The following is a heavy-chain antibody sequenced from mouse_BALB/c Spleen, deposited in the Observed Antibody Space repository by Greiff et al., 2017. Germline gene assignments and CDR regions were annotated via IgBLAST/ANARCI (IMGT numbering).Heavy chain of an antibody. CDR1: GFTFSSYG. D-gene: IGHD2-14*01. CDR2: INSNGGST. Sequence: DVKLVESGGGLVQPGGSLKLSCAASGFTFSSYGMSWVRQTPDKRLELVATINSNGGSTYYPDSVKGRFTISRDNAKNTLYLQMSSLKSEDTAMYYCARRRYDGGRFDYWGQGTTLTVSS. J-gene: IGHJ2*01. CDR3: ARRRYDGGRFDY. V-gene: IGHV5-6-3*01.